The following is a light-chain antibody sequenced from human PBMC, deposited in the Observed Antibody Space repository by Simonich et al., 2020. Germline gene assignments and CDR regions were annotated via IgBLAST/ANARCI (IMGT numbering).Light chain of an antibody. CDR2: DAS. Sequence: GERATLSCIASQSVSSSYLAWYQQKPGLAPRLLIYDASSRATGIPDRFSCSGSGTDFTLTISRLEPEDFAVYYCQQYGSSPTFGQGTKVEIK. CDR1: QSVSSSY. V-gene: IGKV3D-20*01. CDR3: QQYGSSPT. J-gene: IGKJ1*01.